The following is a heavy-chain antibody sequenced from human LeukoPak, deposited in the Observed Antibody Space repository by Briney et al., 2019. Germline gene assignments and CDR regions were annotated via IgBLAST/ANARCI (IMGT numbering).Heavy chain of an antibody. D-gene: IGHD2-2*01. CDR3: ARDADCSSTSCYDYYYYYYMDV. CDR2: ISSSSSYI. J-gene: IGHJ6*03. Sequence: SGGSLRLSCAASGFTFSSYSMNWVRQAPGKGLEWVSSISSSSSYIYYADSVKGRFTISRDNAKNSLYLQMNSLRAEDTAVYYCARDADCSSTSCYDYYYYYYMDVWGKGTTVTVSS. CDR1: GFTFSSYS. V-gene: IGHV3-21*01.